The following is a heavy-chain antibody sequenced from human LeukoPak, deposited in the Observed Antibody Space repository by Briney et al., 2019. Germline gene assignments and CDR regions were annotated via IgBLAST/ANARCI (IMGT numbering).Heavy chain of an antibody. CDR2: IYYSGST. V-gene: IGHV4-59*08. D-gene: IGHD6-19*01. CDR1: GGSISSYY. J-gene: IGHJ4*02. Sequence: PSETLYLTCTVSGGSISSYYWSWIRQPPGKGLEGIGYIYYSGSTNYNPSLKSRVTISVDTSKSQFSLKLSSVPAADTAVYYCARLAYSSGWTFDYWGQGTLVTVSS. CDR3: ARLAYSSGWTFDY.